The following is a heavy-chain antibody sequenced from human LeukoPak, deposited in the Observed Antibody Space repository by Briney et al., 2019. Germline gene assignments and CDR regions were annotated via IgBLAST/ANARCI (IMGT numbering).Heavy chain of an antibody. CDR3: AGSGRGGLKSGVDY. CDR1: GGSISSYNCY. Sequence: PETLSLSCTVSGGSISSYNCYWGCIRPPPGQGLVWFMTISYSVTNCYNPSRKSRATMSEATSKKQFSVKLSSVTAAAAATYYYAGSGRGGLKSGVDYWGQGTLVTVSS. D-gene: IGHD6-25*01. V-gene: IGHV4-39*01. CDR2: ISYSVTN. J-gene: IGHJ4*02.